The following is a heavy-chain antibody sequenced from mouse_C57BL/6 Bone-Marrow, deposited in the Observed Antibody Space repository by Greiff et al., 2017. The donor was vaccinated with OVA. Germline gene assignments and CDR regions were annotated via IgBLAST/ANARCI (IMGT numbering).Heavy chain of an antibody. CDR3: ARVGYSNSWYFDV. Sequence: VQLQQSGAELVMPGASVKLSCKASGYTFTSYWMHWVKQRPGQGLEWIGEIDPSDSYTNYNQKFKGKSTLTVDKSSSTAYMQLSSLTSEDSAVYYCARVGYSNSWYFDVWGTGTTVTVSS. CDR2: IDPSDSYT. J-gene: IGHJ1*03. CDR1: GYTFTSYW. D-gene: IGHD2-5*01. V-gene: IGHV1-69*01.